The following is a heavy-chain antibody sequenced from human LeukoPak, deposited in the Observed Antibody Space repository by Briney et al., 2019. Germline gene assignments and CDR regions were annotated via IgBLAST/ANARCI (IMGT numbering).Heavy chain of an antibody. D-gene: IGHD3-10*01. V-gene: IGHV1-46*01. Sequence: ASVKVSCKASGYTFTSYYIHWVRQAPGQGLESMGIINPIDGSTIYAHKFQGRVTMTRDMLTSTVYMELSSLRSDDTAVYYCARLSVSPITMVRGVSDYWGRGTLVTVSS. CDR1: GYTFTSYY. J-gene: IGHJ4*02. CDR3: ARLSVSPITMVRGVSDY. CDR2: INPIDGST.